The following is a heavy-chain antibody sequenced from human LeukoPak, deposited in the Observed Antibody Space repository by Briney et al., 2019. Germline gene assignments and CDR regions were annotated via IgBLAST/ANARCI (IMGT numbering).Heavy chain of an antibody. Sequence: PGRSLRLSCAASGFTFSSYGMHWVRQAPGKGLEWVAVIWYDGSNKYYADSVKGRFTISRDNSKNTLYLQMNSLRAEDTAVYYCAKDLWELGYYYYGMDVWGQGTTVTVSS. J-gene: IGHJ6*02. D-gene: IGHD1-26*01. CDR3: AKDLWELGYYYYGMDV. CDR2: IWYDGSNK. V-gene: IGHV3-33*06. CDR1: GFTFSSYG.